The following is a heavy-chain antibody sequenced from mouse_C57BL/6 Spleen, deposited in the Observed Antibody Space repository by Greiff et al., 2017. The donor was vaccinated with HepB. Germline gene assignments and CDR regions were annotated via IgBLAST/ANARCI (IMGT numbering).Heavy chain of an antibody. D-gene: IGHD1-1*01. CDR3: ARRPYYYGSCDV. V-gene: IGHV8-12*01. CDR2: IYWDDDK. J-gene: IGHJ1*03. Sequence: QVTLKESGPGILQSSQTLSLTCSFSGFSLSTSGMGVSWIRQPSGKGLEWLAHIYWDDDKRYNPSLKSRLTISKDTSRNQVFLKITSVDTADTATYYCARRPYYYGSCDVWGTGTTVTVSS. CDR1: GFSLSTSGMG.